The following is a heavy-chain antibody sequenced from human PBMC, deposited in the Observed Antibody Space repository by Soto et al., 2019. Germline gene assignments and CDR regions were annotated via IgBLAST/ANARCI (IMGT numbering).Heavy chain of an antibody. CDR3: ARDSYGSGYGMDV. V-gene: IGHV2-5*02. CDR1: GFSLSTRGVA. Sequence: QIALKESGPTLVKPTQTLTLTCTFSGFSLSTRGVAVGWIRQPPGKALECLSLIYWDDDKRYRPSLKSRLTITKDTSKNQVVLTMTNMDPVDSGTYYCARDSYGSGYGMDVWGQGTTVTVSS. CDR2: IYWDDDK. J-gene: IGHJ6*02. D-gene: IGHD3-10*01.